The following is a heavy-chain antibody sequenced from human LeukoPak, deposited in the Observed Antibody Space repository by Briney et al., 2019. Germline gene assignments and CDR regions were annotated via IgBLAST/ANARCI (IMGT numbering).Heavy chain of an antibody. D-gene: IGHD3-16*01. CDR2: ISGSGSGT. V-gene: IGHV3-23*01. CDR1: GFTFSSYA. CDR3: AKGGRTVVRLGDP. J-gene: IGHJ5*02. Sequence: GGSLRLSCAASGFTFSSYAMTWVRQAPGKGLEWVSGISGSGSGTYYVDSVKGRFTISRDNSKNTLYLQMTSLRAEDTAVYYCAKGGRTVVRLGDPWGQGTLVTVSS.